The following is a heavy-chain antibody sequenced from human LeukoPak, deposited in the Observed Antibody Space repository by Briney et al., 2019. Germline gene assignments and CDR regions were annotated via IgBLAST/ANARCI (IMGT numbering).Heavy chain of an antibody. CDR3: ARASSYGSGSRKYYFDY. D-gene: IGHD3-10*01. J-gene: IGHJ4*02. CDR2: IYTSGST. CDR1: DGSISSYY. Sequence: SETLSLTCTVSDGSISSYYWSWIRQPAGKGLEWIGRIYTSGSTNYNPSLKSRVTMSVDTSKNQFSLKLSSVTAADTAVYYCARASSYGSGSRKYYFDYWGQGTLVTVSS. V-gene: IGHV4-4*07.